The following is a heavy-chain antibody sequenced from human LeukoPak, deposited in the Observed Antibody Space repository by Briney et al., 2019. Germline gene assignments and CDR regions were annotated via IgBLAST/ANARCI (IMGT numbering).Heavy chain of an antibody. D-gene: IGHD2-15*01. CDR2: ISSSSSYI. J-gene: IGHJ6*03. CDR3: ARVSGHIVVVVAARLSLVEAGYYMDV. V-gene: IGHV3-21*01. Sequence: PGGSLRLSCAPSGFIVTSNYMSWVRQAPGKGLEWVSSISSSSSYIYYADSVKGRFTISRDNAKNSLYLQTNSLRAEDTAVYYCARVSGHIVVVVAARLSLVEAGYYMDVWGKGTTVTVSS. CDR1: GFIVTSNY.